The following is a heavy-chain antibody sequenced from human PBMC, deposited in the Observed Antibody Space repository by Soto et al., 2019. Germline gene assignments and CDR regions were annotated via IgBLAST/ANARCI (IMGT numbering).Heavy chain of an antibody. CDR3: ARDTGLAPTVWGY. CDR2: GYHSGST. Sequence: QVQLQESGPGLVKPSQTLSLTCSVSGDSIRGGGHYWNWIRQFPGKGLEWIGYGYHSGSTHYNPSLRGRLTISIDTSKNQFSLRLISVTAADTALYYCARDTGLAPTVWGYWGHGTQVTVSS. V-gene: IGHV4-31*03. CDR1: GDSIRGGGHY. D-gene: IGHD7-27*01. J-gene: IGHJ4*03.